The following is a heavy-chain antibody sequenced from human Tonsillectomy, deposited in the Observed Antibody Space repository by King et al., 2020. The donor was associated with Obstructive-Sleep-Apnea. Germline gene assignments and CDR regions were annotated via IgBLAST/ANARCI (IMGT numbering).Heavy chain of an antibody. CDR1: GFIFSSYV. D-gene: IGHD3-9*01. Sequence: EVQLVESGGGLVQPGGSLRLSCAVSGFIFSSYVMTWVRQAPGKGLEWVSYISSSGFSTNYADSVKGRFTISRDNSKNTLYLQMNSLRAEDTAVYYCAKRGLDWSNNDAFDIWGQGTMVTVSS. V-gene: IGHV3-23*04. CDR2: ISSSGFST. CDR3: AKRGLDWSNNDAFDI. J-gene: IGHJ3*02.